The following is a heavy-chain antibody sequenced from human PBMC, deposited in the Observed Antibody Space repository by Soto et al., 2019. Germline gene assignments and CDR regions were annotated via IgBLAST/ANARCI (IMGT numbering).Heavy chain of an antibody. Sequence: SATLSLTRAVYGGSFSGYCRSWLSQPAGKGLEWIGDINHSRSTSYNPSLNSRVTTSVDTSKNQFSLRLSSVTAADTSIYYCARRYCSDSYCSYFDYWGRGTLVTVS. D-gene: IGHD2-15*01. CDR3: ARRYCSDSYCSYFDY. V-gene: IGHV4-34*01. CDR1: GGSFSGYC. J-gene: IGHJ4*02. CDR2: INHSRST.